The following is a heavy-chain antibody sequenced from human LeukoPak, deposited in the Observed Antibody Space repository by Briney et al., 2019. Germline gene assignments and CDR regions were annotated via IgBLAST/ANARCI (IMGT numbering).Heavy chain of an antibody. CDR2: ISGGGGSA. J-gene: IGHJ4*02. CDR3: AKRSGSGQGPNFDY. Sequence: GGSLRLSCAASGFTFSTYAMSWVRQAPGKGLEWVSGISGGGGSAYNADSVKGRFTISRDNSENTLYLQMNSLRAEDTAVYYCAKRSGSGQGPNFDYWGQGTLVTVSS. V-gene: IGHV3-23*01. CDR1: GFTFSTYA. D-gene: IGHD6-19*01.